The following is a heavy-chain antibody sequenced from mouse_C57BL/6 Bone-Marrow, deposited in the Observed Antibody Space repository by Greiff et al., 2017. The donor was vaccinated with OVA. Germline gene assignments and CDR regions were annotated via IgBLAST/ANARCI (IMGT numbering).Heavy chain of an antibody. CDR1: GYAFSSYW. CDR2: IYPGDGDT. D-gene: IGHD1-1*01. Sequence: VQLQQSGAELVKPGASVKISCKASGYAFSSYWMNWVKQRPGKGLEWIGQIYPGDGDTNYNGKFKGKATLTADKSSSTAYMQLSSLTSEDSAVYFWARRMELRNYAMDYWGQGTSVTVSS. CDR3: ARRMELRNYAMDY. J-gene: IGHJ4*01. V-gene: IGHV1-80*01.